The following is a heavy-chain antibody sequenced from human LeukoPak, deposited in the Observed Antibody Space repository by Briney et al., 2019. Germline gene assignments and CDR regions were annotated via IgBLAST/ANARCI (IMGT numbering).Heavy chain of an antibody. CDR1: GFTFSSYG. CDR2: IWYDGSNK. CDR3: AKGHCTNGICWSD. D-gene: IGHD2-8*01. J-gene: IGHJ4*02. V-gene: IGHV3-33*06. Sequence: PGRSLRLSCAASGFTFSSYGMHWVRQAPGKGLEWVAVIWYDGSNKYYADSVKGRFTISRDNSKNTLYLQMNSLRAEDTAVYYCAKGHCTNGICWSDWGQGTLVTVSS.